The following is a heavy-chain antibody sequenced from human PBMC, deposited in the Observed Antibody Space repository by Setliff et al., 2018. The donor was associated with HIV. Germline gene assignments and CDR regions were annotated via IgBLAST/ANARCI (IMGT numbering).Heavy chain of an antibody. Sequence: RGESQKISSRAFGNSSDNHGIVWVRQRPGNGPELMRFIYTGDSGTKYSPAFQGRVTISADKSIRTTYLQWTSLQSSDTAMYYCARHQVAMSMLVVQEPDPFDSWGQGTRVTVS. D-gene: IGHD3-10*02. CDR3: ARHQVAMSMLVVQEPDPFDS. V-gene: IGHV5-51*01. CDR2: IYTGDSGT. CDR1: GNSSDNHG. J-gene: IGHJ3*02.